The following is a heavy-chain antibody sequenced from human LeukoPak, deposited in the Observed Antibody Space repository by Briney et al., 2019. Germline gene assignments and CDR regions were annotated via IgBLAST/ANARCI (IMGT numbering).Heavy chain of an antibody. Sequence: PGGSLRLSCAASGFTFSSYAMSWVRQAPGKGLEWVSAISGSGGSTYYADSVKGRFTISRDNSKNTLYLQMKSLRAEDTAVYYCARYHGPRTYYYYGMDVWGQGTTVTVSS. D-gene: IGHD1-14*01. V-gene: IGHV3-23*01. CDR3: ARYHGPRTYYYYGMDV. J-gene: IGHJ6*02. CDR1: GFTFSSYA. CDR2: ISGSGGST.